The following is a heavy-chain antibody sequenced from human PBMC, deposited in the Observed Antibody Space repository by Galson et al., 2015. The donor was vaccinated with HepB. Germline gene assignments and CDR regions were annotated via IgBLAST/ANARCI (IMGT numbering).Heavy chain of an antibody. CDR1: GFTFSNYG. CDR3: ARGAGYCSSTSCYGDYWYFDL. Sequence: SLRLSCAASGFTFSNYGVHWVRQAPGKGLEWVAILWCAGNNKYYADSVKGRFTISRDNSKNTLYLQMNSLRAEDTAVYYCARGAGYCSSTSCYGDYWYFDLCVRLTLVTVSS. D-gene: IGHD2-2*01. CDR2: LWCAGNNK. V-gene: IGHV3-33*01. J-gene: IGHJ2*01.